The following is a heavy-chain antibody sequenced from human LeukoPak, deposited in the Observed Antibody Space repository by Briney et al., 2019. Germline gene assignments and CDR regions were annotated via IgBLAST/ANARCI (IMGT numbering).Heavy chain of an antibody. D-gene: IGHD1-26*01. Sequence: GGSLRLSCAASGFTFDSYWMAWVRQAPGKGLEWVAHIKESGSETYYVDSVKGRFTISRDNAKSSLYLQMNGLRVEDTAIYYWARGGSRGSFDNWGQGALVTVSS. V-gene: IGHV3-7*04. J-gene: IGHJ4*02. CDR3: ARGGSRGSFDN. CDR1: GFTFDSYW. CDR2: IKESGSET.